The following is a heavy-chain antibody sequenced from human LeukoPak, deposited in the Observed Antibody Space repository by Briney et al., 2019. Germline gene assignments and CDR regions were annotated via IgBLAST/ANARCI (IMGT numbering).Heavy chain of an antibody. D-gene: IGHD6-13*01. CDR3: ARAGARQIAAVGY. CDR2: MNPNSGNT. Sequence: ASVKVSCKASGYTFTSYGINWVRQATGQGLEWTGWMNPNSGNTGYAQKFQGRVTMTRNTSISTAYMELSSLRSEDTAVYYCARAGARQIAAVGYWGQGTLVTVSS. CDR1: GYTFTSYG. J-gene: IGHJ4*02. V-gene: IGHV1-8*02.